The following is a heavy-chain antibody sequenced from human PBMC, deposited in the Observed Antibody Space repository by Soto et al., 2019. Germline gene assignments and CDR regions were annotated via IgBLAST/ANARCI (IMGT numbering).Heavy chain of an antibody. CDR3: ARTRTYYDFWSGGDFDY. Sequence: GGSLRLSCAASGFTVSSNYMSWVRQAPGKGLEWVSVIYGGGSTYYADSVKGRFTISRDNSKNTLYLQMNSLRAEDTAVYYCARTRTYYDFWSGGDFDYWGQGTLVTVSS. J-gene: IGHJ4*02. D-gene: IGHD3-3*01. CDR1: GFTVSSNY. V-gene: IGHV3-66*01. CDR2: IYGGGST.